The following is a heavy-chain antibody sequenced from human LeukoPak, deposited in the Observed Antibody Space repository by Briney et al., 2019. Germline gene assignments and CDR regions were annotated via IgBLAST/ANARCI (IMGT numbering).Heavy chain of an antibody. J-gene: IGHJ2*01. V-gene: IGHV3-7*01. CDR2: INQDGSEI. Sequence: TGGSLRLSCAASGFTFSNYWMSWVRQAPGKGLEWVANINQDGSEIYYVDSVKGRFTISRDNAKNSLYLQINSVRAEDTAVYYCARDQGSMIVVRTTSWYFDLWGRGTLVTVSS. CDR1: GFTFSNYW. CDR3: ARDQGSMIVVRTTSWYFDL. D-gene: IGHD3-22*01.